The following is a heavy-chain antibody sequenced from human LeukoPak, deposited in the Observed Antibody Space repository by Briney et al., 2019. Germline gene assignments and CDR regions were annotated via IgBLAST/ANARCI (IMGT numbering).Heavy chain of an antibody. CDR2: ISGSGGST. V-gene: IGHV3-23*01. CDR1: GFTFSSYA. D-gene: IGHD3-22*01. Sequence: GGSLRLSCAASGFTFSSYAMSWVRQAPGKGLEWVSAISGSGGSTYCADSVKGRFTISRDNSKNTLYLQMNSLRAEDTAVYYCAKDAYYYDSSGSTYWGQGTLVTVSS. J-gene: IGHJ4*02. CDR3: AKDAYYYDSSGSTY.